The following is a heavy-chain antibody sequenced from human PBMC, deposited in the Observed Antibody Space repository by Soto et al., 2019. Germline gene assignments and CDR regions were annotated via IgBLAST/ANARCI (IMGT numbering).Heavy chain of an antibody. CDR1: GGTFSSYA. Sequence: SVKVSCKAPGGTFSSYAISWVRQAPGQGLEWMGGIIPIFGTANYAQKFQGRVTITADESTSTAYMELSSLRSEDTAVYYCARDEVRCSSTSCYTAWDYYYGMDVWGQGTTVTVSS. J-gene: IGHJ6*02. CDR3: ARDEVRCSSTSCYTAWDYYYGMDV. CDR2: IIPIFGTA. D-gene: IGHD2-2*02. V-gene: IGHV1-69*13.